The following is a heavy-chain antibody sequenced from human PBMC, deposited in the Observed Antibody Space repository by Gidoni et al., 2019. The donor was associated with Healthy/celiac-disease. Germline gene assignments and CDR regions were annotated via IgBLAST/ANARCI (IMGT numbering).Heavy chain of an antibody. J-gene: IGHJ4*02. D-gene: IGHD2-8*01. Sequence: EVQLLESGGGLVQPGGSLRLSCAPSGFTFSSYAMSWVRQAPGKGLEWVSAISGSGGSTYYADSVKGRFTISRDNSKNTLYLQMNSLRAEDTAVYYCYASLLMVYAIVDEVFDYWGQGTLVTVSS. V-gene: IGHV3-23*01. CDR1: GFTFSSYA. CDR3: YASLLMVYAIVDEVFDY. CDR2: ISGSGGST.